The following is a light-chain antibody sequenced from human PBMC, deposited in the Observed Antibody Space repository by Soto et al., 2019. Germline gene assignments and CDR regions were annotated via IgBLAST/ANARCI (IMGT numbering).Light chain of an antibody. J-gene: IGKJ1*01. V-gene: IGKV3-11*01. CDR1: QNISNY. CDR3: QQQSNWPRT. CDR2: DVS. Sequence: IVLTQSPATLSLSQGTRATLSCRASQNISNYLIWYQQKPGQAPRLLIYDVSNRATGIPARFSGIVSGTDFTLTLSSLEPEDFAVYYCQQQSNWPRTFCPVTKGDIK.